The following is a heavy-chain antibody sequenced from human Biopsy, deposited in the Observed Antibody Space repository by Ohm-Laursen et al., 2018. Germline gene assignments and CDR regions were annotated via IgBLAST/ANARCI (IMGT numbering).Heavy chain of an antibody. CDR3: ARGSNVFGGLYFPR. CDR1: GGSFTGHY. D-gene: IGHD2/OR15-2a*01. CDR2: ISYTGYT. V-gene: IGHV4-59*11. J-gene: IGHJ4*02. Sequence: TLSLTCTVSGGSFTGHYWSWIRQPPGKGLEWIGHISYTGYTSYNASLKSRVTISVDTSRNHFSLRLSSLTAADTAVYYCARGSNVFGGLYFPRWGQGTLLTVSS.